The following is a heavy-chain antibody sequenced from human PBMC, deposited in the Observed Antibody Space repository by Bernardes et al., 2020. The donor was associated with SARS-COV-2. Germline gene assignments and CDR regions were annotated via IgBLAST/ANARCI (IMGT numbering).Heavy chain of an antibody. J-gene: IGHJ4*02. V-gene: IGHV4-30-4*01. CDR2: IYYSGST. CDR3: ARAPVPGGGTVTAYLNFDY. CDR1: GGSISSGDYY. D-gene: IGHD4-17*01. Sequence: SETLSLTCTVSGGSISSGDYYWSWIRQPPGKGLEWIGYIYYSGSTYYNPSLKSRVTISVDTSKNQFSLKLSSVTAADTAVYYCARAPVPGGGTVTAYLNFDYWGQGTLVTVSS.